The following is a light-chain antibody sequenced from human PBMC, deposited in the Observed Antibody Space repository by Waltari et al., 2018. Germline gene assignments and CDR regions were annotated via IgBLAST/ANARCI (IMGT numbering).Light chain of an antibody. Sequence: ITGRARQGISSNLAWYQQKPGKAPKLLISAASTLQSGVPLRFSGSGSGTDFTLTISSLQPEDFATYYCQQLNSYPITFGQGTRLEIK. V-gene: IGKV1-9*01. CDR1: QGISSN. J-gene: IGKJ5*01. CDR3: QQLNSYPIT. CDR2: AAS.